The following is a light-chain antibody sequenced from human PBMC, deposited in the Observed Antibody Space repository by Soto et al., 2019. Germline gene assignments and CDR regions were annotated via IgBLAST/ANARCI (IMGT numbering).Light chain of an antibody. CDR2: DAS. Sequence: EIVLTQSPATLSLSPGERATLSCRASQSVSSYLAWYQQKPGQAPRLLIYDASNRATGIPARFSGSGSATDLTLTISSLEPEDFAVYYCQQRGNWPPTFGQGTKLEIK. J-gene: IGKJ2*01. CDR1: QSVSSY. V-gene: IGKV3-11*01. CDR3: QQRGNWPPT.